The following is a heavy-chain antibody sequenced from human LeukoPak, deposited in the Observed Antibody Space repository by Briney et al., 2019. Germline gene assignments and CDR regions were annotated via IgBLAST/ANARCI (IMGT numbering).Heavy chain of an antibody. CDR1: GFTFSSYW. J-gene: IGHJ4*02. D-gene: IGHD1-26*01. CDR2: IKSETAGGTP. CDR3: TTYTVGPTTSHFVY. V-gene: IGHV3-15*01. Sequence: PGGSLRLSCAASGFTFSSYWMNWVRQAPGKGLEWVGRIKSETAGGTPDYAAPVKGRFTISRDDSENTLSLHMNSLETEDTAVYYCTTYTVGPTTSHFVYWGQGALVTVSS.